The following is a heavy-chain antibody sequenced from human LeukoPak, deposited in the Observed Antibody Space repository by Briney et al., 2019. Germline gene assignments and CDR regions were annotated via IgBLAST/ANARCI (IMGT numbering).Heavy chain of an antibody. CDR1: GFTFSSYA. Sequence: GGSLRLPCAASGFTFSSYAMHWVRQAPGKGLEYVSAISSNGGSTYYANSVKGRFTISRDNSKNTLYLQMGSLRAEDMAVYYCAREGSSSRRWDDAFDIWGQGTMVTVSS. V-gene: IGHV3-64*01. D-gene: IGHD6-6*01. CDR3: AREGSSSRRWDDAFDI. J-gene: IGHJ3*02. CDR2: ISSNGGST.